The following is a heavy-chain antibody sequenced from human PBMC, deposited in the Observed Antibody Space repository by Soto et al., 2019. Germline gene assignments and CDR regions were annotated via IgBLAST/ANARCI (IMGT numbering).Heavy chain of an antibody. Sequence: PSETLSLTCSLSGASITSTTYFWAWIRQPPGKGLEWVGSIYYRGKTHYNPSLKSRTTIAVDRSRNQFSLQVSHVTAADTAVYYCAKNLPRTGRFDYWGQGTVVTVSS. CDR3: AKNLPRTGRFDY. J-gene: IGHJ4*02. CDR2: IYYRGKT. V-gene: IGHV4-39*01. CDR1: GASITSTTYF.